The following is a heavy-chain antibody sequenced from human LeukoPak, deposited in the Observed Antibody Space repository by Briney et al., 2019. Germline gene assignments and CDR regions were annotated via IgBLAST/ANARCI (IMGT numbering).Heavy chain of an antibody. V-gene: IGHV3-23*01. D-gene: IGHD3-22*01. CDR1: GFTFSSYA. CDR2: ISGSGGST. J-gene: IGHJ4*02. Sequence: GGSLRLSCAASGFTFSSYAMSWVRQAPGKGLEWVSAISGSGGSTYYADSVKGRFTISRDNSKNTLYLQMNSLRAEDTAVYYCARDLYYYDSSGYYLPDYWGQGTLVTVSS. CDR3: ARDLYYYDSSGYYLPDY.